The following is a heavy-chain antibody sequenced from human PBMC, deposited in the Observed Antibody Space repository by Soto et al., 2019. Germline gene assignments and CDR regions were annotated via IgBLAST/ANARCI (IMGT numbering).Heavy chain of an antibody. V-gene: IGHV1-18*01. D-gene: IGHD3-10*01. CDR2: ISAYNGNT. CDR3: ARDMTFRGSHKGGMDV. Sequence: QVQLVQSGAEVKKPGASVKVSCKASGYTFTSYGISWVRQAPGQGLEWMGWISAYNGNTNYAQKLQGRVTMTTDTSTSTAYMELRCLRSDDTAVYYCARDMTFRGSHKGGMDVWGQGTTVTVSS. J-gene: IGHJ6*02. CDR1: GYTFTSYG.